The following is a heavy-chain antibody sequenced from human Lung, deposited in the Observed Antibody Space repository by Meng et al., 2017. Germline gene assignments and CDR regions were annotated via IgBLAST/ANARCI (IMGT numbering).Heavy chain of an antibody. CDR1: GGSFSDYY. Sequence: QVPPRQWGATLLTTAETLSRTCVVSGGSFSDYYWSWVRQPPGKWLEWIGEINHSGSTNYNPSLESRATISVDTSQNNLSLKLSSVTAADSAVYYCARGPTTMAHDFDYWGQGTLVTVSS. V-gene: IGHV4-34*02. D-gene: IGHD4-11*01. J-gene: IGHJ4*02. CDR2: INHSGST. CDR3: ARGPTTMAHDFDY.